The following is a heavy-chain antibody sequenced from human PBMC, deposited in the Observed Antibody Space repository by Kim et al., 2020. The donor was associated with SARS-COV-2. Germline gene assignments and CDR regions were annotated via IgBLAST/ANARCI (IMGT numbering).Heavy chain of an antibody. D-gene: IGHD2-2*02. J-gene: IGHJ4*02. V-gene: IGHV3-9*01. CDR3: AKDPDTFAAVPAAIGGFDY. Sequence: GRLTISRDNAKNSLYLQMNSLRAEDTALYYCAKDPDTFAAVPAAIGGFDYWGQGTLVTVSS.